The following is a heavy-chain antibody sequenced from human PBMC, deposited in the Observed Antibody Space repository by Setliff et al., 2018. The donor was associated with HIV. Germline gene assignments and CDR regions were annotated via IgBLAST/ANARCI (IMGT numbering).Heavy chain of an antibody. Sequence: ASVKVSCKASGGTFSTYAFTWVRQAPGQGLEWLGWIIPILGTTDYAQNFQGRVSFAADESTTTAYLELSSLRSEDTAFYYCARSQKDISMVGGALKPGASDIWGQGTLVTVSS. CDR1: GGTFSTYA. J-gene: IGHJ3*02. CDR2: IIPILGTT. V-gene: IGHV1-69*11. CDR3: ARSQKDISMVGGALKPGASDI. D-gene: IGHD3-10*01.